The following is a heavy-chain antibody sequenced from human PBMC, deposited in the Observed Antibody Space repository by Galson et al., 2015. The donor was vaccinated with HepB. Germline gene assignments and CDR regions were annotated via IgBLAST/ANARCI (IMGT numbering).Heavy chain of an antibody. V-gene: IGHV1-18*04. CDR2: ISAYNGNT. D-gene: IGHD3-9*01. J-gene: IGHJ4*02. CDR3: ARDPHFDWPYRGSYFDY. CDR1: GYTFTSYG. Sequence: SVKVSCKASGYTFTSYGISWVRQAPGQGLEWMGWISAYNGNTNYAQKLQGRVTMTTDTSTSTAYMELRSLRSDDTAVYYCARDPHFDWPYRGSYFDYWGQGTLVTVSS.